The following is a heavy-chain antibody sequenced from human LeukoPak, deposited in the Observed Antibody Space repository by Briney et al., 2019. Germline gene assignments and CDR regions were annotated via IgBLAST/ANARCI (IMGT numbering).Heavy chain of an antibody. Sequence: GSSVKVSCKASGGTFSSYAIIWVRQAPGQGLEWMGGIIPIFGTANYAQKFQGRVTITTDESTSTAYMELSSLRSEDTAVYYCARTITIFGVVTDYYFDYWGQGTLVTVSS. D-gene: IGHD3-3*01. J-gene: IGHJ4*02. CDR1: GGTFSSYA. CDR2: IIPIFGTA. CDR3: ARTITIFGVVTDYYFDY. V-gene: IGHV1-69*05.